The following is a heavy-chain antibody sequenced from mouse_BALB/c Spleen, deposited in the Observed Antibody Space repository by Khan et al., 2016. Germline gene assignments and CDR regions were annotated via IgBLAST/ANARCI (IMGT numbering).Heavy chain of an antibody. D-gene: IGHD1-1*01. V-gene: IGHV3-2*02. Sequence: EVQLQESGPGLVKPSQSLSLTCTVTGYSITSDYAWNWIRQFPGNRLEWMGYISHSGSTSYNPSLKSRISITRDTSTNQFFLQLNSVTSEDTATYYCARSDYGDKDAMDYWGQGTSVTVSS. CDR1: GYSITSDYA. CDR2: ISHSGST. CDR3: ARSDYGDKDAMDY. J-gene: IGHJ4*01.